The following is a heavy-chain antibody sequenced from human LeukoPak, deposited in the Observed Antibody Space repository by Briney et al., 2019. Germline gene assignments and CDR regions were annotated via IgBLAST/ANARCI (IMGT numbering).Heavy chain of an antibody. D-gene: IGHD3-3*01. J-gene: IGHJ4*02. CDR2: ISSRSSYI. CDR3: ARGSGYSFDY. CDR1: GFTFSSYS. Sequence: PGGSLRLSCAASGFTFSSYSMNWVRQAPGKGLEWVSSISSRSSYIYYADSVKGRFTISRDNAKNSLYLQMNSLRAEDTAVYYCARGSGYSFDYWGQGTLVTVSS. V-gene: IGHV3-21*01.